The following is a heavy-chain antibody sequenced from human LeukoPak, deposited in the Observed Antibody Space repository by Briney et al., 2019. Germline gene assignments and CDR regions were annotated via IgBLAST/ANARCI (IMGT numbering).Heavy chain of an antibody. D-gene: IGHD2-15*01. CDR2: IFIAGGT. J-gene: IGHJ4*02. CDR3: ATDHIRYCSGGSCALRG. Sequence: GGSLRLSCAASGFTVNSNFMTWVRQAPGKGLEWVSVIFIAGGTYYADSVKGRFSISRDNSKNTVYLQLNSLRAEDTAVYYCATDHIRYCSGGSCALRGWGQGTLVTVSS. CDR1: GFTVNSNF. V-gene: IGHV3-53*01.